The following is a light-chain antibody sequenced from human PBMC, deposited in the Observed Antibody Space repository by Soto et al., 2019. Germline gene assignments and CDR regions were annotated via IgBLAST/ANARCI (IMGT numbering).Light chain of an antibody. CDR3: SSYTRSTTHVV. J-gene: IGLJ2*01. Sequence: QSVLTQPASVSGSPGQSITISCTGTSSDVGAYNYVSWYQQHPGKAPKLMIYDVTNRPSGVSSRFSGSKSGNTASLTISGLQAEDEADYYCSSYTRSTTHVVFGGGTKLTVL. CDR1: SSDVGAYNY. V-gene: IGLV2-14*01. CDR2: DVT.